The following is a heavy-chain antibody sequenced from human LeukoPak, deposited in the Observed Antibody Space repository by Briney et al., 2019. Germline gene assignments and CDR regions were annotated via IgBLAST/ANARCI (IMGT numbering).Heavy chain of an antibody. V-gene: IGHV4-59*01. D-gene: IGHD4-11*01. CDR3: ARDNYVEDYYYYYMDV. J-gene: IGHJ6*03. Sequence: SETLSLTCTVSGGSISSYYWSWIRQPPGKGLEWIGYIYYSGSTNYNPSLKSRVTISVDTSKNQFSLKLSSVTAADTAVYYCARDNYVEDYYYYYMDVWGKGTTVTVSS. CDR1: GGSISSYY. CDR2: IYYSGST.